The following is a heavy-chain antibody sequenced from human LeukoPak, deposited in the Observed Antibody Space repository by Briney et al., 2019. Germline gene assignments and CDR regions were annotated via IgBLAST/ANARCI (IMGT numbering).Heavy chain of an antibody. Sequence: SETLSLTCTVSGGSISSSSYFWGWIRQPPGKGLEWIGSIYYSGSTYYNPSLKSRVTISVDTSKHQFSLKLSSVTAADTAVYYCARVPTATMYFDYWGQGTLVPSPQ. V-gene: IGHV4-39*01. J-gene: IGHJ4*02. CDR3: ARVPTATMYFDY. CDR1: GGSISSSSYF. D-gene: IGHD5-12*01. CDR2: IYYSGST.